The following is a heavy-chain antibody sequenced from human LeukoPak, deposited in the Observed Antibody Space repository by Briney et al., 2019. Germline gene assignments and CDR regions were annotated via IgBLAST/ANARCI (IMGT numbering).Heavy chain of an antibody. Sequence: GGSLRLSCAASGFTFSSYAMSWVRQAPGKGLDWVSVINDGGDSTYYAGSVKGRFTISRDNSKNTLYLQMNSLRAEDTAVYYCAKSTGGSCYSGSGYWGQETLVTVSS. D-gene: IGHD2-15*01. CDR1: GFTFSSYA. CDR3: AKSTGGSCYSGSGY. J-gene: IGHJ4*02. CDR2: INDGGDST. V-gene: IGHV3-23*01.